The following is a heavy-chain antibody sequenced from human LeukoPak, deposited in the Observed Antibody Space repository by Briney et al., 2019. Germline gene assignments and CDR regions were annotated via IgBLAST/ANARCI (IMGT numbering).Heavy chain of an antibody. J-gene: IGHJ6*02. D-gene: IGHD4-17*01. CDR1: GFTFSQYW. Sequence: GGSLRLSCAASGFTFSQYWMSWVRQAPGKGLEWVATIKQDGSEKYYVDSVKGRFTISRDNAKNSLYLQVNSLGAEDTAVYYCARDRSTVNYYHYGLDVWGQGTTVTIFS. V-gene: IGHV3-7*03. CDR3: ARDRSTVNYYHYGLDV. CDR2: IKQDGSEK.